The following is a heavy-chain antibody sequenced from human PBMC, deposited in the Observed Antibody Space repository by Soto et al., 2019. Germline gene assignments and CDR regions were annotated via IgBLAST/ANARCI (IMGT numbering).Heavy chain of an antibody. Sequence: ASVKVSCKASGYAFTRYDINWVRQATGRGLEWMGWMNPNSGNTGCAQKFQGRVTMTRDSSISTAYMEVSSLRFEDTAVYYCARAVNADAFDIWGQGTMVTVSS. D-gene: IGHD3-10*01. V-gene: IGHV1-8*01. CDR3: ARAVNADAFDI. J-gene: IGHJ3*02. CDR2: MNPNSGNT. CDR1: GYAFTRYD.